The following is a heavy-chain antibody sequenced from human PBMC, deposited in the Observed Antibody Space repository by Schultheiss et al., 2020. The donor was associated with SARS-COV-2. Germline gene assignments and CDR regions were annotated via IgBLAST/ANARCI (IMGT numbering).Heavy chain of an antibody. Sequence: SETLSLTCADYGGSFSGYYWSWIRQPPGKGLEWIGEIDHSGSTYYNPSLKGRVTISEDTSKAQISLKLSSVTAADTAVYYCAGGLHTAMVYWYFDLWGRGTLVTVSS. CDR1: GGSFSGYY. D-gene: IGHD5-18*01. V-gene: IGHV4-34*01. J-gene: IGHJ2*01. CDR2: IDHSGST. CDR3: AGGLHTAMVYWYFDL.